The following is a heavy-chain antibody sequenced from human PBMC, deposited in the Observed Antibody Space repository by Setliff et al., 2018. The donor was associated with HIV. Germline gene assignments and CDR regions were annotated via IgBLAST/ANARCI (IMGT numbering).Heavy chain of an antibody. Sequence: SETLSLTCTVSGGSIGSGDYYWSWIRQHPGKGLEWIGYIFPSGSTYYKPSLKSRVSTSMDTSRDQFSLRLSSLTVADTAVYYCAIAPSFQRGAPPYFDFWGQGTLVTVSS. V-gene: IGHV4-31*03. CDR2: IFPSGST. J-gene: IGHJ4*02. CDR3: AIAPSFQRGAPPYFDF. CDR1: GGSIGSGDYY. D-gene: IGHD3-10*01.